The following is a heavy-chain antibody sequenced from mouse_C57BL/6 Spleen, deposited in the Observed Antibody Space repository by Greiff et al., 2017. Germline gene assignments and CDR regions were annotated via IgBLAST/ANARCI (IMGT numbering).Heavy chain of an antibody. CDR2: IWTGGGT. CDR1: GFSLTSYA. D-gene: IGHD1-1*01. V-gene: IGHV2-9-1*01. CDR3: ARKYYGSSYGWYFDV. J-gene: IGHJ1*03. Sequence: LQESGPGLVAPSQSLSITCTVSGFSLTSYAISWVRQPPGKGLEWLGVIWTGGGTNYNSALKSRLSISKDNSKSQVFLKMNSLQTDDTARYYCARKYYGSSYGWYFDVWGTGTTVTVSS.